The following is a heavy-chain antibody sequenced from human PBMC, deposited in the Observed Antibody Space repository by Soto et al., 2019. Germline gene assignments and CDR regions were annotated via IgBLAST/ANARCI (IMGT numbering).Heavy chain of an antibody. CDR2: IYYSGST. J-gene: IGHJ4*02. Sequence: PSETLSLTCTVSGVSINSYYWSWMRQPPGKGLEWIGYIYYSGSTNYNPSLKSRVTISVDTSKNQLSLKLSSVTAADTAVYYCARVVHYDILTGCLDYWGQGTLVTVS. D-gene: IGHD3-9*01. V-gene: IGHV4-59*01. CDR3: ARVVHYDILTGCLDY. CDR1: GVSINSYY.